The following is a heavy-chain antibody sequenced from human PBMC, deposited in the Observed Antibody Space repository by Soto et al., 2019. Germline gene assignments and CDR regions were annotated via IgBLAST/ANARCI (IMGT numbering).Heavy chain of an antibody. Sequence: EVQLVESGGGLVQPGGSLRLSCAASGFTFSSYSMNWVRQAPGKGLEWVSYISSSSSTIYYADSVKGRFTISRDNAKNSLYLQMNSLRAEEMSVYYCARGSRYYGSGSYFDYWGQGTLVTVSS. CDR1: GFTFSSYS. CDR2: ISSSSSTI. CDR3: ARGSRYYGSGSYFDY. D-gene: IGHD3-10*01. V-gene: IGHV3-48*01. J-gene: IGHJ4*02.